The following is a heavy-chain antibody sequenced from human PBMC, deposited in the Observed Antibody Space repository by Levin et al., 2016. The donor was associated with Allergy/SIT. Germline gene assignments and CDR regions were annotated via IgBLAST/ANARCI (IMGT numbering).Heavy chain of an antibody. D-gene: IGHD2-15*01. J-gene: IGHJ5*02. CDR2: IIPIFGTA. CDR3: ARDYCSGGSCYFGWFDP. Sequence: WVRQAPGQGLEWMGGIIPIFGTANYAQKFQGRVTVTADESTSTAYMELSSLRSEDTAVYYCARDYCSGGSCYFGWFDPWGQGTLVTVSS. V-gene: IGHV1-69*01.